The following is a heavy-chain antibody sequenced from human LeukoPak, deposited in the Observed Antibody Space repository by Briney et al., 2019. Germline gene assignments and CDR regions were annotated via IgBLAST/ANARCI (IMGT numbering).Heavy chain of an antibody. CDR1: GGSFSGYY. CDR3: ARGGPYSSGWYSVSNWFDP. Sequence: SETLSLTCAVYGGSFSGYYWSWIRQPPGKGLEWVGEINHSGSTNYNPSLKSRVTISVDTSKNRFSLKLSSVTAADTAVYYCARGGPYSSGWYSVSNWFDPWGQGTLVTVSS. D-gene: IGHD6-19*01. CDR2: INHSGST. J-gene: IGHJ5*02. V-gene: IGHV4-34*01.